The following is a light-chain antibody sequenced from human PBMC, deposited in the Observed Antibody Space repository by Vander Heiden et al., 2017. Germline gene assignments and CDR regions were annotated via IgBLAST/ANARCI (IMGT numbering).Light chain of an antibody. CDR1: QSVSSN. CDR3: QQHNNWPPLT. V-gene: IGKV3-15*01. CDR2: GAS. J-gene: IGKJ4*01. Sequence: ETVMTQSPATLSVSPGERATLSCRASQSVSSNLAWYQQKPGQAPRLLIYGASTRATGIPARFSGSGSGTEFTLTISSRQSEDFAVYYCQQHNNWPPLTFGGGTKVEIK.